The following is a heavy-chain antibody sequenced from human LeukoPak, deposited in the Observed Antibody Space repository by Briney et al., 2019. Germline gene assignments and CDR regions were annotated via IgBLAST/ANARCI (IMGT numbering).Heavy chain of an antibody. V-gene: IGHV3-53*01. CDR1: GFTVSSNY. CDR3: ASTPPDYYYGSGSYFL. J-gene: IGHJ4*02. CDR2: IYSGGST. Sequence: GGSLRLSCAASGFTVSSNYMSWVRQAPGKGLEWVSVIYSGGSTYYADSVKGRFTISRDNSKNTLYLQMNSLRAEDTAVYYCASTPPDYYYGSGSYFLWGQGTLVTVSS. D-gene: IGHD3-10*01.